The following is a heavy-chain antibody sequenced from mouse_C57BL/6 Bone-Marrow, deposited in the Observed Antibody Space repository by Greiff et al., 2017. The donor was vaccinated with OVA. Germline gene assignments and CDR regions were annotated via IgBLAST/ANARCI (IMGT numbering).Heavy chain of an antibody. CDR1: GYTFTSYW. D-gene: IGHD2-12*01. CDR3: AKYSLFCYAMDY. J-gene: IGHJ4*01. V-gene: IGHV1-72*01. CDR2: IDPNSGGT. Sequence: VQLQQSGAELVKPGASVKLSCKASGYTFTSYWMHWVKQRPGRGLEWIGRIDPNSGGTKYNEKFKSKATLTVDKPASTAYMQLSSLTSEDSADYDCAKYSLFCYAMDYWGQGTSVTVSS.